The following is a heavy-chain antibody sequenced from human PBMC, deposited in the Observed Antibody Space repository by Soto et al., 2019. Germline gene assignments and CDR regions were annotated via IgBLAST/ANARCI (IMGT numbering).Heavy chain of an antibody. J-gene: IGHJ3*02. CDR2: IIPIFTTT. D-gene: IGHD6-13*01. V-gene: IGHV1-69*12. Sequence: QVQLVQSGAEVKKPGSSVKVSCKASGGTFSNHAINWVRQAPGQGLEWMGRIIPIFTTTDYAQRFQGRVTITADESTITAYMEPSSLKHDDTAVYYCAREVAADGTFREDVFDIWGQGTMVTVSS. CDR1: GGTFSNHA. CDR3: AREVAADGTFREDVFDI.